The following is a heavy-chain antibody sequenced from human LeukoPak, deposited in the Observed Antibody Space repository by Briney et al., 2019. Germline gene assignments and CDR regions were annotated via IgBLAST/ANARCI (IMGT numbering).Heavy chain of an antibody. Sequence: ASVKVSCKASVYTFTSYGISWVRQAPGQGLEWMGWISAYNGNTNYAQKLQGRVTMTTDTSTSTAYMELRSLRSDDTAVYYCAREGLGSTYYYYGMDVWGQGTTVTVSS. CDR3: AREGLGSTYYYYGMDV. J-gene: IGHJ6*02. D-gene: IGHD6-19*01. V-gene: IGHV1-18*01. CDR2: ISAYNGNT. CDR1: VYTFTSYG.